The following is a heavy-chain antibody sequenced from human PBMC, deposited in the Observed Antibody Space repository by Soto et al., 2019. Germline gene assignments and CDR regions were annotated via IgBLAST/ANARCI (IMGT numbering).Heavy chain of an antibody. Sequence: PGESLKISCKGSEYSFSTHWIAWVRQMPGKGLEWMGIIYPGDSDTRYSPSFQGQVTISADKSISTAHLQWSSLKASDTAMYYCARPRIVGATNYNYYYGMDVWGQGTTVTVSS. J-gene: IGHJ6*02. D-gene: IGHD1-26*01. CDR3: ARPRIVGATNYNYYYGMDV. CDR2: IYPGDSDT. V-gene: IGHV5-51*01. CDR1: EYSFSTHW.